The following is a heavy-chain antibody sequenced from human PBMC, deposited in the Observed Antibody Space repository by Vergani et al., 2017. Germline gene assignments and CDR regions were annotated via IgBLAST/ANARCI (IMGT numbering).Heavy chain of an antibody. V-gene: IGHV4-59*02. CDR2: LSTTGGA. J-gene: IGHJ5*02. CDR1: GVSVTDYK. CDR3: AGDTHSWQRADR. D-gene: IGHD6-13*01. Sequence: QAQLQESGPGLVKPSETLSLTCHVFGVSVTDYKCNWIRQAPGKGLEWIGSLSTTGGATHASHNPSLKSRVSISVETSKSQFSLRLTSVTAADSAIYYCAGDTHSWQRADRWGQGLLVSVSS.